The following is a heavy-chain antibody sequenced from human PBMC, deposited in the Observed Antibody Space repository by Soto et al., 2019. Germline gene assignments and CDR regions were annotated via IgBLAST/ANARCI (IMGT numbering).Heavy chain of an antibody. D-gene: IGHD2-15*01. CDR1: GFTFSSYA. Sequence: EVQLLESGGGLVQPGGSLRLSCAASGFTFSSYAMSWVRQAPGKGLEWVSAISGSGGSTYYADSVKGRFTISRDNSKNTLYLQMNSLGAEDTAVYYCAKDLADIVVVVAAHDAFDIWGQGTMVTVSS. CDR2: ISGSGGST. J-gene: IGHJ3*02. CDR3: AKDLADIVVVVAAHDAFDI. V-gene: IGHV3-23*01.